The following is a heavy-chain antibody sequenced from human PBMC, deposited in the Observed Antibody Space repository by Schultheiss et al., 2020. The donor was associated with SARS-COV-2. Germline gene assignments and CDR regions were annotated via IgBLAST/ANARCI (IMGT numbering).Heavy chain of an antibody. J-gene: IGHJ4*02. CDR2: INSDGSST. D-gene: IGHD3-10*01. CDR3: AKGYLWFGELSGYYFDY. CDR1: GFAFSSYV. V-gene: IGHV3-74*01. Sequence: GGSLRLSCAASGFAFSSYVLHWVRRAPGKGLVWVSRINSDGSSTSYADSVKGRFTISRDNSKNTLYLQMNSLRAEDTALYYCAKGYLWFGELSGYYFDYWGQGTLVTVSS.